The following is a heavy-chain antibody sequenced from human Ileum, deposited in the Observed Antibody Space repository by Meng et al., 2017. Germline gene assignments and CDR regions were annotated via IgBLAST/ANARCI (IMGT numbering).Heavy chain of an antibody. CDR1: GLTFAPYW. J-gene: IGHJ4*02. Sequence: GESLKISCQGSGLTFAPYWMNWVRQSPGKGLEWVAHIGPDGTVRIYMDSVRGRFTISRDNVKNSLFLQMNSLRAEDTAVYYCERMYYDNHDWNNWGQGTLVTVSS. CDR2: IGPDGTVR. D-gene: IGHD3-16*01. CDR3: ERMYYDNHDWNN. V-gene: IGHV3-7*01.